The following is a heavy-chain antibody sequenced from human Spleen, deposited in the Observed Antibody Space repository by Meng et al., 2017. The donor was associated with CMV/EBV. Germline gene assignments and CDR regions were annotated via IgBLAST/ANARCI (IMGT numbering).Heavy chain of an antibody. J-gene: IGHJ4*02. V-gene: IGHV3-13*01. D-gene: IGHD3-3*01. CDR3: ARVGIFGVVIAYYFDY. CDR1: GFTFSSND. Sequence: GESLKISCAASGFTFSSNDMHWVRQTTGKGLEWVSAIGTAGDTYYPGSVKGRFTISRENAKNSLSLQMNSLRAEDTAVYYCARVGIFGVVIAYYFDYWGQGTLVTVSS. CDR2: IGTAGDT.